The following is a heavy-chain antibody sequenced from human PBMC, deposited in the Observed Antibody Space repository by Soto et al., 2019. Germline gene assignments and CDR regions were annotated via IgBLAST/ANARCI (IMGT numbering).Heavy chain of an antibody. V-gene: IGHV4-59*12. CDR3: ARLGGYYQSLDT. CDR2: IYYRGNT. Sequence: SETLSLTCTVSGGSIGTYYWSWIRQPPGKGLEWIGYIYYRGNTDYNPSLKSRVTISLDTPKNQFSLKLSSVTAADTAFYYCARLGGYYQSLDTWGQGTLVTVSS. J-gene: IGHJ5*02. D-gene: IGHD3-22*01. CDR1: GGSIGTYY.